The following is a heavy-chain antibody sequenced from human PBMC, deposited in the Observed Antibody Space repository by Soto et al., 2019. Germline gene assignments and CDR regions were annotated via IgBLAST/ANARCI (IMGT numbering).Heavy chain of an antibody. D-gene: IGHD5-18*01. CDR2: IWYDGSNK. CDR1: GFTFSSYG. Sequence: PGGSLRLSCAASGFTFSSYGMHWVRQAPGKGLEWVAVIWYDGSNKYYADSVKGRFTISRDNSKNTLYLQMNSLRAEDTAVYYCARGSPLEIHFDYWGPATLVTGSS. V-gene: IGHV3-33*01. J-gene: IGHJ4*02. CDR3: ARGSPLEIHFDY.